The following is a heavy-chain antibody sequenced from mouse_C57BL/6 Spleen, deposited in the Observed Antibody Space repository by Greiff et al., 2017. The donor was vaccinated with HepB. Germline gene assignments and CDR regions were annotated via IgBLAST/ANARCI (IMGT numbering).Heavy chain of an antibody. V-gene: IGHV3-6*01. J-gene: IGHJ1*03. CDR1: GYSITSGYY. CDR2: ISYDGSN. D-gene: IGHD4-1*01. CDR3: ARSLTGTGYFDV. Sequence: LMESGPGLVKPSQSLSLTCSVTGYSITSGYYWNWIRQFPGNKLEWMGYISYDGSNNYNPSLKNRISITRDTSKNQFFLKLNSVTTEDTATYYCARSLTGTGYFDVWGTGTTVTVSS.